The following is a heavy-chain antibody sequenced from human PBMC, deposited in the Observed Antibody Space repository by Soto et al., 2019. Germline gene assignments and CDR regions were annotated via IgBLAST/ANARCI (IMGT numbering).Heavy chain of an antibody. CDR1: GFTFSSYA. V-gene: IGHV3-30-3*01. Sequence: PGGSLRLSCAASGFTFSSYAMHWVRQAPGKGLEWVAVISYDGSNKYYADSVKGRFTISRDNSKNTLYLQMNSLRAEDTAVYYCARENDILTGYGAFDIWGQGTMVTVSS. CDR3: ARENDILTGYGAFDI. J-gene: IGHJ3*02. D-gene: IGHD3-9*01. CDR2: ISYDGSNK.